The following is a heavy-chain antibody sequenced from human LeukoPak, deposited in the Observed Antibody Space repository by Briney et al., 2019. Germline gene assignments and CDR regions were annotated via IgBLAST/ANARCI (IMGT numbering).Heavy chain of an antibody. Sequence: PSETLSLTCTVSGGSISSYYWSWIRQPPGKGLEWIGYIYYSGSTNYNPSLKSRVTISVDTSKNQFSLKLSSVTAADTAVYYCARLQYGGNSVGDFDYWGQGTLVTVSS. CDR1: GGSISSYY. V-gene: IGHV4-59*08. D-gene: IGHD2-21*02. J-gene: IGHJ4*02. CDR3: ARLQYGGNSVGDFDY. CDR2: IYYSGST.